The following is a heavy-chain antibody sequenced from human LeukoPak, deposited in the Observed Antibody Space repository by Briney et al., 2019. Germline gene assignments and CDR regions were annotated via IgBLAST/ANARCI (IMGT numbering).Heavy chain of an antibody. J-gene: IGHJ4*02. CDR2: IQTKTDGGTT. V-gene: IGHV3-15*01. CDR1: GFTFSNAW. D-gene: IGHD3-10*01. Sequence: GGSLRLSCAASGFTFSNAWMCWVRQAPGKGLEWVGRIQTKTDGGTTDYAAPVKGRFTISRDDSNSTLYLQMNSLRAEDTAVYYCARVEKEFGPRGGYFDYWGQGTLVTVSS. CDR3: ARVEKEFGPRGGYFDY.